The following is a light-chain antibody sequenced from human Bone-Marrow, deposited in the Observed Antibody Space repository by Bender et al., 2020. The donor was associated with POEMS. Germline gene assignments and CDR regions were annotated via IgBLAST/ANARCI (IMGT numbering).Light chain of an antibody. Sequence: YVLTQPQSVSVAPGKTASIACEGNSIGSNGVNWYQQKPGQAPVVVIYYDTGRPSGIPERFSGSSSGTTVTLTISGVQAEDEADYYCQSADTEGTWVFGGGTKMTVL. CDR3: QSADTEGTWV. CDR2: YDT. CDR1: SIGSNG. J-gene: IGLJ3*02. V-gene: IGLV3-21*01.